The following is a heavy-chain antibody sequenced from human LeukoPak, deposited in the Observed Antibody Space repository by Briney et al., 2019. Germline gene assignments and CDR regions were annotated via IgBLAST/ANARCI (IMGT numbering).Heavy chain of an antibody. J-gene: IGHJ6*03. CDR1: GGTFSSYA. CDR3: ARGPTKYYYDSSGYYSARGGLNYYYYMDV. D-gene: IGHD3-22*01. CDR2: IIPIFGTA. Sequence: SVKVSCKASGGTFSSYAISWVRQAPGQGLEWMGGIIPIFGTANYAQKFQGRVTITTDESTSTAYMELSSLRSEDTAVYYCARGPTKYYYDSSGYYSARGGLNYYYYMDVWGKGTTVTVSS. V-gene: IGHV1-69*05.